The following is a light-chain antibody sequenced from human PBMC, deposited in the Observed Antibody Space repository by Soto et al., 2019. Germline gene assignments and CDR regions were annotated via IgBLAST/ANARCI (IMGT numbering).Light chain of an antibody. CDR2: GAS. Sequence: EIVLTQSPGTLSLSPGERVTLSCRASQSLTTNYLARYQQKPGQAPRHLIYGASNRATGVPDRFSGSGSGTDFTLTITRLEPEDFAVYYCQHYGRSPLMYTFGQGTKLGVK. CDR3: QHYGRSPLMYT. CDR1: QSLTTNY. J-gene: IGKJ2*01. V-gene: IGKV3-20*01.